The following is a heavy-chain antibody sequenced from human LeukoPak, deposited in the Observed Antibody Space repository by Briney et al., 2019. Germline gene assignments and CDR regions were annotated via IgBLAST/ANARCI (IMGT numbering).Heavy chain of an antibody. Sequence: SETLSLTCAVYGGSFSGYYWSWIRQPLGRGLEWIGEINHSGSTNYNPSLKSRVTISVDTSKNQFSLKLSSVTAADTAVYYCARGSSSSWYAYFQHWGQGTLVTVSS. CDR1: GGSFSGYY. D-gene: IGHD6-13*01. CDR2: INHSGST. CDR3: ARGSSSSWYAYFQH. V-gene: IGHV4-34*01. J-gene: IGHJ1*01.